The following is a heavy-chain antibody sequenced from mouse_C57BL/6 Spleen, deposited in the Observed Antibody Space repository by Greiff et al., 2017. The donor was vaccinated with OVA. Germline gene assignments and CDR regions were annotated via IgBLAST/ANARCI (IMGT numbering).Heavy chain of an antibody. Sequence: EVKLVESGGDLVKPGGSLKLSCAASGFTFSSYGMSWVRQTPDKRLEWVATISSGGRYTYYPDSVKGRFTISRDNAKTTLYLQTSSLKSEDTTMYYCARQGNPLSYGNYVGFAYWGQGTLVTVSA. V-gene: IGHV5-6*01. CDR2: ISSGGRYT. J-gene: IGHJ3*01. CDR3: ARQGNPLSYGNYVGFAY. CDR1: GFTFSSYG. D-gene: IGHD2-1*01.